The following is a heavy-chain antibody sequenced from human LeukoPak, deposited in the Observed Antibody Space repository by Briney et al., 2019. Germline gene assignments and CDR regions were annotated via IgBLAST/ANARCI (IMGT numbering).Heavy chain of an antibody. J-gene: IGHJ4*02. CDR1: GFTFSSYA. V-gene: IGHV3-30-3*01. CDR2: ISYDGSNK. D-gene: IGHD6-19*01. Sequence: GGSLRLSCAASGFTFSSYAMHWVRQAPGKGLEWVAVISYDGSNKYYADSVKGRFTISRDNSKNTLYLQMNSLRAEDTAVYYCARVGPSSGWPEIDYWGQRTLVTVSS. CDR3: ARVGPSSGWPEIDY.